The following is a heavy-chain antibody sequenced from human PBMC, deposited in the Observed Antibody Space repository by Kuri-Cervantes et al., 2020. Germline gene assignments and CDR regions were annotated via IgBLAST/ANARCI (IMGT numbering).Heavy chain of an antibody. V-gene: IGHV3-30*03. CDR2: ISYDGSNK. CDR3: ARGYPGALTFGY. CDR1: GFTFSNYG. J-gene: IGHJ4*02. Sequence: GESLKISCAASGFTFSNYGMHWVRQAPGKGLEWVAVISYDGSNKYYADSVKGRFTISRDNSKNTLYLQMNSLKFEDTAVYFCARGYPGALTFGYWGLGTLVTVSS. D-gene: IGHD4/OR15-4a*01.